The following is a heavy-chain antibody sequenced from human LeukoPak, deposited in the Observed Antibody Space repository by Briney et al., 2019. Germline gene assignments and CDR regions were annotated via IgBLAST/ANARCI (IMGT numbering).Heavy chain of an antibody. J-gene: IGHJ3*02. V-gene: IGHV4-38-2*01. CDR3: ARHGGGAVLWFGELLLGAFDI. D-gene: IGHD3-10*01. CDR2: IYPSGST. Sequence: PSETLSLTCAVSGYSISSGYYWGWIRQPPGKGLEWIGSIYPSGSTYYNPSLKSPVTISVDTSKNQFALKLSSVTAADTAVYYCARHGGGAVLWFGELLLGAFDIWGQGTIVTVSS. CDR1: GYSISSGYY.